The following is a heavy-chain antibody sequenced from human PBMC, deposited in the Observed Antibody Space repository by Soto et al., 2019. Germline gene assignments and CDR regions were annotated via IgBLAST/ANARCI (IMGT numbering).Heavy chain of an antibody. CDR3: VRGGGGGLFEH. J-gene: IGHJ4*02. D-gene: IGHD2-21*01. CDR1: GFPFNDYY. CDR2: ISPTSTFR. V-gene: IGHV3-11*06. Sequence: QVHLVESGGGLVKPGGSLRLSCATSGFPFNDYYMTWIRQAPGKGLEWLSHISPTSTFRNYADSVKGRFTISRDNTESSLFLQMNSLGVDDTAVYSCVRGGGGGLFEHWGQGVLVTVSS.